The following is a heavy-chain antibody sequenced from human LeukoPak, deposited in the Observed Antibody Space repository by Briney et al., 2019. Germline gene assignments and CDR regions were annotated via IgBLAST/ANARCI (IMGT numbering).Heavy chain of an antibody. CDR1: GYTFTGYY. CDR3: ARAQGYCSGGSCYEWFDP. D-gene: IGHD2-15*01. J-gene: IGHJ5*02. V-gene: IGHV1-2*06. Sequence: ASVKVSCKASGYTFTGYYMHWVRQAPGQGLEWMERINPNSGGTNYAQKFQGRVTMTRDTSISTAYMELSRLRSDDTAVYYCARAQGYCSGGSCYEWFDPWGQGTLVTVSS. CDR2: INPNSGGT.